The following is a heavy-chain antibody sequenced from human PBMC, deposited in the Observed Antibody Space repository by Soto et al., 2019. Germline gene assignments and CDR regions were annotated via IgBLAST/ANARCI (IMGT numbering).Heavy chain of an antibody. J-gene: IGHJ4*02. CDR3: VTEPRDIVVLEGATAGFHS. V-gene: IGHV3-74*01. CDR1: GFTFRNYW. CDR2: VNSEGSGT. Sequence: EVQLVESGGGLVQPGGSLRLSCAASGFTFRNYWMHWVRQVPGKGLVWVSRVNSEGSGTRYADAVRGRFTISRDNAKNTVYLQMKSLRPEDTAVYYCVTEPRDIVVLEGATAGFHSWGQGALVTVSS. D-gene: IGHD2-15*01.